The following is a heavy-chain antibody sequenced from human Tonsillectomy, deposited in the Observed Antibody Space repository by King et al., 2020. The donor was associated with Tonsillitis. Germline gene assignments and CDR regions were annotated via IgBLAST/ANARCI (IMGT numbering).Heavy chain of an antibody. CDR3: VRDGPSYCSINACQTGDFDY. Sequence: VQLVESGGGLVQPGGSLRLSCAASGFTFSSYWMHWVRQAPGKGLVWVSRINNDGSKTSYTDSVKGRFTISRDNAKNTLYLQMNSLRVDDTGVYYCVRDGPSYCSINACQTGDFDYWGQGTRLTVSS. CDR1: GFTFSSYW. CDR2: INNDGSKT. J-gene: IGHJ4*02. V-gene: IGHV3-74*01. D-gene: IGHD2-2*01.